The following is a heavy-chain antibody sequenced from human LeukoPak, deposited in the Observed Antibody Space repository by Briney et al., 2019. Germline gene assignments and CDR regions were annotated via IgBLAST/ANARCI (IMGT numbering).Heavy chain of an antibody. CDR3: ARDRRLRIAAAGPLLMGWFDP. J-gene: IGHJ5*02. CDR2: INTNTGNP. Sequence: GASVKVSCKASGYTFTSYAMNWVRQAPGQGLEWMGWINTNTGNPTYAQGFTGRFVFSLDTSVSTAYLQISSLKAEDTAVYYCARDRRLRIAAAGPLLMGWFDPWGQGTLVTVSS. V-gene: IGHV7-4-1*02. CDR1: GYTFTSYA. D-gene: IGHD6-13*01.